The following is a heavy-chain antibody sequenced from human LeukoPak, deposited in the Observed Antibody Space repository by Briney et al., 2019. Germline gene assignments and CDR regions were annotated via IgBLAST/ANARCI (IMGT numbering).Heavy chain of an antibody. Sequence: GGSLRLSCAASGFTFSTYSTNWVRQAPGKGLEWVSCITSSSTIYYADSVKGRFTISRDNAKNSLYLQMNSLRAEDTAVYYCARPRDGYNLVAFDIWGQGTMVTVSP. V-gene: IGHV3-21*01. CDR2: ITSSSTI. CDR3: ARPRDGYNLVAFDI. D-gene: IGHD5-24*01. CDR1: GFTFSTYS. J-gene: IGHJ3*02.